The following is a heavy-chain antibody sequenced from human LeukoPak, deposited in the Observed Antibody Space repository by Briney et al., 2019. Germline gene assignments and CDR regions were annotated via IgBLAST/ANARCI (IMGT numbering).Heavy chain of an antibody. CDR2: IKQDGSEK. CDR1: GFTFSSYW. V-gene: IGHV3-7*03. Sequence: GWSLRLSCATSGFTFSSYWMSWVRQAPRKGLEWVANIKQDGSEKYYVDSVKGRFTISRDNAKNSLYLQMNSLRAEDTAMYYCVREDLGVDYWGQGTLVTVSS. D-gene: IGHD1-26*01. CDR3: VREDLGVDY. J-gene: IGHJ4*02.